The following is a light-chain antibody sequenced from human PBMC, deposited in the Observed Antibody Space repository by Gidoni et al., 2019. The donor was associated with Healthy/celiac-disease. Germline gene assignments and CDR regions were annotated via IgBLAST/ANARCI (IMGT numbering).Light chain of an antibody. CDR1: QSISSW. Sequence: DIQMTQSTSTLSASVGDRVTITCRASQSISSWLAWYQQKPGKAPKLLISKASSLESGVPSRFSGSGSGTEFTLTISSLQPDDFATYYCQQYNSYSPWTFGQGTKVEIK. CDR3: QQYNSYSPWT. J-gene: IGKJ1*01. CDR2: KAS. V-gene: IGKV1-5*03.